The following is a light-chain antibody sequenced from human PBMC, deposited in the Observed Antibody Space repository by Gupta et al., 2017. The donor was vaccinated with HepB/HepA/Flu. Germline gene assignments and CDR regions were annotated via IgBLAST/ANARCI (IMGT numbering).Light chain of an antibody. CDR2: KNG. CDR3: AAWDDSLKAEV. Sequence: QSVLTQPPSASETPGQRFTISCSGSRTNIGCNPVNWYQQLPGTAPKLLMYKNGKRPAGVPDRFSGSKSGTSASLAISGLQSEDEADYLCAAWDDSLKAEVFGRGTKLTVL. CDR1: RTNIGCNP. J-gene: IGLJ2*01. V-gene: IGLV1-44*01.